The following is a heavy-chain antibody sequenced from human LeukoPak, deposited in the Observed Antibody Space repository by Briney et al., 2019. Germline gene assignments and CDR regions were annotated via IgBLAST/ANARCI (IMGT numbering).Heavy chain of an antibody. CDR1: GYTFSGTGWY. CDR2: IYPNNGAT. D-gene: IGHD3-10*01. V-gene: IGHV1-2*02. Sequence: ASVKVSCKASGYTFSGTGWYLYWLRQAPGQGLECMGWIYPNNGATGYAQKFQGRVAMTRDTSISTAYMELSRLRPDDTAVYYCARDGPAQMVDFDYWGQGTLVTVSS. J-gene: IGHJ4*02. CDR3: ARDGPAQMVDFDY.